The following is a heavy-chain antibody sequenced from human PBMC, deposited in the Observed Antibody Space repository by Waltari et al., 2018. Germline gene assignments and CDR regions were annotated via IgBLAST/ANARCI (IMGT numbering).Heavy chain of an antibody. J-gene: IGHJ4*02. D-gene: IGHD3-10*01. CDR1: GYTFTGYY. CDR2: INPNSGGT. V-gene: IGHV1-2*02. Sequence: QVQLVQSGAEVKKPGASVKVSCKASGYTFTGYYMHWVRQAPGQGLEWMGWINPNSGGTNYAQKLQGRVTMTRDTSISTAYMELSRLRSDDTAVYYCARGRGNGSGSYPDYWGQGTLVTVSS. CDR3: ARGRGNGSGSYPDY.